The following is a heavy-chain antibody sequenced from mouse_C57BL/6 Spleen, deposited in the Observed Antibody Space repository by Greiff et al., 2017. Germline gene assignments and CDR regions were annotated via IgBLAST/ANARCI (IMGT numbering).Heavy chain of an antibody. V-gene: IGHV2-4*01. J-gene: IGHJ4*01. CDR2: IWSGGST. Sequence: VQGVESGPGLVQPSQSLSITCTVSGFSLTSYGVHWVRQPPGKGLEWLGVIWSGGSTDYNAAFISRLSISKDNSKSQVFFKMNSLQADDTAIYYCAKNYYGSSPLAMDYWGQGTSVTVSS. D-gene: IGHD1-1*01. CDR1: GFSLTSYG. CDR3: AKNYYGSSPLAMDY.